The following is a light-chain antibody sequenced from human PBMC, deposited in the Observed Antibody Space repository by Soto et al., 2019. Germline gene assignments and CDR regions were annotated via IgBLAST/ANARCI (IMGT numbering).Light chain of an antibody. V-gene: IGKV3-20*01. CDR1: QTVRNNY. CDR2: DAS. CDR3: QQFSSYPLT. J-gene: IGKJ4*01. Sequence: EFGLTQSAGTLSLSPGERATLSCRASQTVRNNYLALYQQKPGQAPRLLIYDASSRATGIPDRFSGGGSGTDFTLTISRLEPEDFAVYYCQQFSSYPLTFGGGTKVDIK.